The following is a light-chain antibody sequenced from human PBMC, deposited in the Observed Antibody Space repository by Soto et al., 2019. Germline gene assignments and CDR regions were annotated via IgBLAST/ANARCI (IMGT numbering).Light chain of an antibody. CDR3: SSYAGIYTYV. CDR1: KNDIGVYDF. V-gene: IGLV2-11*01. Sequence: QSALTQPPSASGSPGESLIISCTGTKNDIGVYDFVSWYQHHPGKAPRLIIYDVSERPSGVPDRFSGSKSGNTASLTISGLQPEDEADYYCSSYAGIYTYVFGTGTKV. CDR2: DVS. J-gene: IGLJ1*01.